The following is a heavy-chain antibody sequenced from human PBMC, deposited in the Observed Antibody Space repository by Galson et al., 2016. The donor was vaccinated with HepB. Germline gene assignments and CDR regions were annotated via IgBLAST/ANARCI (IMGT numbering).Heavy chain of an antibody. CDR1: GGAFSGYY. J-gene: IGHJ4*02. D-gene: IGHD3-22*01. V-gene: IGHV4-34*01. CDR3: ARGAWESSAYHFFDY. Sequence: ETLSLTCAVYGGAFSGYYWTWIRQSPGKGLEWIGEINLSGSTTYNPSLESRVTLSIDTSRQQFSLKLTSVTAADAAVYSGARGAWESSAYHFFDYWGQATLVSGS. CDR2: INLSGST.